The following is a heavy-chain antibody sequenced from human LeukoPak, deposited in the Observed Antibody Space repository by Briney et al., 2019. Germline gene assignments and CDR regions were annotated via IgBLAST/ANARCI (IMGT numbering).Heavy chain of an antibody. CDR3: SRTRRGQIGWTNDY. Sequence: SGPTLVNPTQTLTLTCTLSGLSLSTSGVGVGWILQPPGKALEWLALIYWNDEKRYSPSLKSRLTITKDTSKIQVVLAMTNVDPVDTATYYCSRTRRGQIGWTNDYWGQGTLVTVSS. V-gene: IGHV2-5*01. D-gene: IGHD6-19*01. CDR1: GLSLSTSGVG. CDR2: IYWNDEK. J-gene: IGHJ4*02.